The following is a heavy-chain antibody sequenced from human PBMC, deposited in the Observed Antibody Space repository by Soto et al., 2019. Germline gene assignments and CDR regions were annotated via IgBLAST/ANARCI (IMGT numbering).Heavy chain of an antibody. D-gene: IGHD6-19*01. CDR2: INWNGAYS. J-gene: IGHJ3*01. V-gene: IGHV3-9*01. CDR1: GFTFDDYA. Sequence: EVQLVESGGNLARPGESLRLSCAASGFTFDDYAFHWVRQVPGKGPEWVSGINWNGAYSGYADSVKGRFTISRDNAGNSVYLQMASLRPEDTALYYCARVHSSGWYVEPYDAWGQGTMVTVSS. CDR3: ARVHSSGWYVEPYDA.